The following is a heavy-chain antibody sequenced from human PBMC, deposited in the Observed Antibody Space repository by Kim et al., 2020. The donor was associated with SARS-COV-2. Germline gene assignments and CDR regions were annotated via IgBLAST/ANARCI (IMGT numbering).Heavy chain of an antibody. CDR2: ISSSSSYI. V-gene: IGHV3-21*01. Sequence: GGSLRLSCAASGFTFSSYSMNWVRQAPGKGLEWVSSISSSSSYIYYADSVKGRFTISRDNAKNSLYLQMNSLRAEDTAVYYCARASKHIVVVVAARFEFDYWGQGTLVTVSS. CDR3: ARASKHIVVVVAARFEFDY. D-gene: IGHD2-15*01. CDR1: GFTFSSYS. J-gene: IGHJ4*02.